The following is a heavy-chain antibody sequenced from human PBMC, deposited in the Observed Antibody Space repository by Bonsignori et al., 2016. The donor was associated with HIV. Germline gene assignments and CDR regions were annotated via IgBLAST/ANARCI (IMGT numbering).Heavy chain of an antibody. V-gene: IGHV1-46*01. CDR3: AQGEDYYDSSAYSGIDY. Sequence: WVRQAPGQGLAWMGIINPSGGSTSYTQEFQGRVTVTRDTSTSTVYMELRSLRSEDTAVYFCAQGEDYYDSSAYSGIDYWGQGTLVTVSS. J-gene: IGHJ4*02. CDR2: INPSGGST. D-gene: IGHD3-22*01.